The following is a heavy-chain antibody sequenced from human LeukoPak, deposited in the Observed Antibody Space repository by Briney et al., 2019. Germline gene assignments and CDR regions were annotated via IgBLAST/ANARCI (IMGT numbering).Heavy chain of an antibody. V-gene: IGHV3-15*01. D-gene: IGHD3-3*01. CDR3: TTALEGRDDSSHYYYYYMDV. J-gene: IGHJ6*03. Sequence: PGGSLRLSCAASGFTFSNAWMSWVRQAPGKGLEWVGRIKSKTDGGTTDYAAPVKGRFTISRDDSKNTLYLQMNSLKTEDTAVYYCTTALEGRDDSSHYYYYYMDVWGKGTTVTVSS. CDR1: GFTFSNAW. CDR2: IKSKTDGGTT.